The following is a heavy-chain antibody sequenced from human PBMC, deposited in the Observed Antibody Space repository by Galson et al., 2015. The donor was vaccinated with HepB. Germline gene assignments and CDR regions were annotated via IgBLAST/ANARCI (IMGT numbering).Heavy chain of an antibody. CDR3: ARDDEGKREPLGAFDI. Sequence: SLRLSCAASGFTVSSNYMSWARQAPGKGLEWVSVIYSGGSTYYADSVKGRFTISRDKSKNTLYLQMNSLRAEDTAVYYCARDDEGKREPLGAFDIWGQGTMVTVSS. D-gene: IGHD1-26*01. CDR1: GFTVSSNY. J-gene: IGHJ3*02. V-gene: IGHV3-66*01. CDR2: IYSGGST.